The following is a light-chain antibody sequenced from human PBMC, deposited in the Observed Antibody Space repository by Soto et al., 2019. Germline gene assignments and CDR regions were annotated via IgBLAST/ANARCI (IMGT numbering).Light chain of an antibody. CDR3: QQYKNWPPIT. CDR1: QSVSSN. CDR2: GAS. J-gene: IGKJ5*01. Sequence: EIVMTQSPATLSVFPGERATLSCRASQSVSSNLAWYQQKPGQAPRLLIYGASTRATGIPARFSGSGSGTEFTLTISSLQSEDFAVYYCQQYKNWPPITFGQGTRLEIK. V-gene: IGKV3-15*01.